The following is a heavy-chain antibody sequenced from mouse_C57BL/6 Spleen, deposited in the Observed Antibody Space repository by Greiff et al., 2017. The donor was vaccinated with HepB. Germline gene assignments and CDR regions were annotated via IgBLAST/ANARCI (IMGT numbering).Heavy chain of an antibody. CDR2: ISYDGSN. CDR3: ARDPGFDV. V-gene: IGHV3-6*01. CDR1: GYSITSGYY. J-gene: IGHJ1*03. Sequence: EVKLMESGPGLAKPSQSLSLTCSVTGYSITSGYYWNWIRQFPGNKLEWMGYISYDGSNNYNPSLKNRISITRDTSKNQFFLKLNSVTTEDTATYYCARDPGFDVWGTGTTVTVSS.